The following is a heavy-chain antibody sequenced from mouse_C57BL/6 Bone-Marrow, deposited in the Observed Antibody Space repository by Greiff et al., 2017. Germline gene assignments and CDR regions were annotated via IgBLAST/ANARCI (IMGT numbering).Heavy chain of an antibody. CDR3: ARQRTAGPRYYGSSYGAMDY. CDR2: IWSDGGT. J-gene: IGHJ4*01. Sequence: QVQLQQSGPGLVAPSQSLSITCTVSGFSLTSYGVHWVRQPPGKGLEWLVVIWSDGGTTYNSALKSRLSISKDNSKSQVFLKMNSLQTDDTAMYYCARQRTAGPRYYGSSYGAMDYWGQGTSVTVSS. V-gene: IGHV2-6-1*01. CDR1: GFSLTSYG. D-gene: IGHD1-1*01.